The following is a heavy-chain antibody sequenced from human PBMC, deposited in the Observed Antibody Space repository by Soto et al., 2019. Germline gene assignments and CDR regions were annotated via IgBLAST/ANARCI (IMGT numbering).Heavy chain of an antibody. CDR1: GFTFSSYA. D-gene: IGHD4-17*01. Sequence: VGSLRLSCAASGFTFSSYAMHWVRQAPGKGLEWVAVISYDGSNKYYADSVKGRSTISRDNSKNTLYLQMNSLRAEDTAVYYCARDPHGDYTVFDYWGQGTLVTVSS. CDR3: ARDPHGDYTVFDY. J-gene: IGHJ4*02. V-gene: IGHV3-30-3*01. CDR2: ISYDGSNK.